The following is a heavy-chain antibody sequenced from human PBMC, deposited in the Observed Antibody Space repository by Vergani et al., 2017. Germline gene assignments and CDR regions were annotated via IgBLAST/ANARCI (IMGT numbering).Heavy chain of an antibody. CDR1: GYTFTSYG. Sequence: QVQLVQSGAEVKKPGASVKVSCKASGYTFTSYGISWVRQAPGQGLEWMGWISAYNGNTNYAQKLQGRVTMTTDTSTSTAYMELRSLRSDDTAVYYGETPAVAVAGPQYYYYYYMDVWGKGTTVTVSS. CDR2: ISAYNGNT. CDR3: ETPAVAVAGPQYYYYYYMDV. D-gene: IGHD6-19*01. V-gene: IGHV1-18*01. J-gene: IGHJ6*03.